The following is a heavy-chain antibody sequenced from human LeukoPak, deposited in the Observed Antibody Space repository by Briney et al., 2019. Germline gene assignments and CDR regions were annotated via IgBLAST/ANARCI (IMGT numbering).Heavy chain of an antibody. CDR2: IYYSGST. V-gene: IGHV4-59*01. CDR1: GGSISSYY. D-gene: IGHD3-10*01. J-gene: IGHJ4*02. CDR3: ARGTGSYYYGSGSYWPSYYFDY. Sequence: DPSETLSLTCTVSGGSISSYYWSWIRQPPGKGLEWIGYIYYSGSTNYNPSLKSRVTISVDTSKNQFSLKLSSVTAADTAVYYCARGTGSYYYGSGSYWPSYYFDYWGQGTLVTVSS.